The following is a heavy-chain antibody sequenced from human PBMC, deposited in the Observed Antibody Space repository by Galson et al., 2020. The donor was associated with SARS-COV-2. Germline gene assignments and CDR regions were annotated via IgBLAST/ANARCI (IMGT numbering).Heavy chain of an antibody. J-gene: IGHJ6*02. Sequence: GGSLRLSCAASGSTFSSYGMHWVRQAPGKGLEWVAVISYDGSNKYYADSVKGRFTISRDNSKNTLYLQMNSLRAEDTPVYYCVTGWLPYYYGMDVWGQGTTVTVSS. D-gene: IGHD5-12*01. CDR2: ISYDGSNK. V-gene: IGHV3-30*03. CDR3: VTGWLPYYYGMDV. CDR1: GSTFSSYG.